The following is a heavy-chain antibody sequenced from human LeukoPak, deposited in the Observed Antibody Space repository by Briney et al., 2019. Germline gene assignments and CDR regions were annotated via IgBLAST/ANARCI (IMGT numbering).Heavy chain of an antibody. CDR3: ARVLMVRGVIIMAPGGY. J-gene: IGHJ4*02. V-gene: IGHV3-7*03. CDR2: IKQDGSEK. Sequence: GGSLRLSCAASGFTFRSYWMTWVRQAPGKGLEWVANIKQDGSEKYYVDSVKGRFTISRDNAKNSLYLQMNSLRADDTAVYYCARVLMVRGVIIMAPGGYWGQGTLVTVSS. D-gene: IGHD3-10*01. CDR1: GFTFRSYW.